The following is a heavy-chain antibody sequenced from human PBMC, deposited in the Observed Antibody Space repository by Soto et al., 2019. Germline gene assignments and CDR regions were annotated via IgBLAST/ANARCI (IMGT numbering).Heavy chain of an antibody. D-gene: IGHD3-10*01. J-gene: IGHJ6*02. CDR3: AVSGRGGLDV. CDR2: IYRSGSA. CDR1: GGSINSGGYS. V-gene: IGHV4-30-2*01. Sequence: QLQLQESGSGLVKPSQKLSLTCTDSGGSINSGGYSWSWIRQPPGKGLEWIGYIYRSGSAYYSPSLQNRVTISVDTSKNHFSLNLTSVTAADTAVYYCAVSGRGGLDVWGQGTTVTVSS.